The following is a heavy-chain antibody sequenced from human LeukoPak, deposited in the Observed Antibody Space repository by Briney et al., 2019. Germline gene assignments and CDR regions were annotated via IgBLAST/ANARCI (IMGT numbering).Heavy chain of an antibody. D-gene: IGHD6-13*01. Sequence: PGGSLRLSCAASGFTFSSYSMNWVRQAPGKRLEWLSYISSSSSTIYYADSVKGRFTISRDNAKNSLYLQMNSLRAEDTAVYYCARVVAAAGNYGWFDPWGQGTLVTVSS. CDR1: GFTFSSYS. V-gene: IGHV3-48*01. CDR3: ARVVAAAGNYGWFDP. J-gene: IGHJ5*02. CDR2: ISSSSSTI.